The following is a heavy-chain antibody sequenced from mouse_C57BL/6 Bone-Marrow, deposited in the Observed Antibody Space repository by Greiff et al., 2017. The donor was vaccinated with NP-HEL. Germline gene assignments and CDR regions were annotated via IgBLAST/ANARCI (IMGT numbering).Heavy chain of an antibody. CDR1: GYTFSSYA. J-gene: IGHJ4*01. CDR2: ISSGGGYI. Sequence: EVQVVESGEGLVKPGGSLKLSCAASGYTFSSYAMSWVRQTPEKRLEWVAYISSGGGYINYAETVKGRFTMSRDNARSTLYLQMSSLKSEDTAVYYCTRIRDYDEHYYAMDYWGQGTSVTVSS. V-gene: IGHV5-9-1*02. D-gene: IGHD2-4*01. CDR3: TRIRDYDEHYYAMDY.